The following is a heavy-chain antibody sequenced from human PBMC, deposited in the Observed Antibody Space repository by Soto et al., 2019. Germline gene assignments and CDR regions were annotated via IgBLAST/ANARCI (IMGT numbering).Heavy chain of an antibody. Sequence: EVQLVESGGGLVQPRGSLRLSCAASGFSFSTYWMNWVRQAPGKGLEWVAIIKKDGSEKLYVDSVKGRFTISRDNAMNSLYLEMNSLRAEDTAVYYCVAGSGWLPDFWGQGTLVTVSS. V-gene: IGHV3-7*01. CDR3: VAGSGWLPDF. J-gene: IGHJ4*02. CDR1: GFSFSTYW. CDR2: IKKDGSEK. D-gene: IGHD6-19*01.